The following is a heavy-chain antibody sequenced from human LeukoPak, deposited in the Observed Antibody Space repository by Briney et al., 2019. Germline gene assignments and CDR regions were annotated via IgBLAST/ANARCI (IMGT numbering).Heavy chain of an antibody. Sequence: SETLSLTCTVSGGSISSYYWSWIRQPPGKGLEWIGYIYYSGSTNYNPSLKSRVTISVDTSKNQFSLKLSSVTAADTAVYYCARGRRDTSTTVTTGEMDVWGQGTTVTVSS. CDR1: GGSISSYY. D-gene: IGHD4-17*01. J-gene: IGHJ6*02. V-gene: IGHV4-59*01. CDR3: ARGRRDTSTTVTTGEMDV. CDR2: IYYSGST.